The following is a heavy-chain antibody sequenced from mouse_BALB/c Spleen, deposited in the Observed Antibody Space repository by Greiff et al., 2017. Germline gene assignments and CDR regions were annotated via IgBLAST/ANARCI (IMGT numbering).Heavy chain of an antibody. J-gene: IGHJ2*01. CDR2: IRNKANGYTT. V-gene: IGHV7-3*02. CDR1: GFTFTDYY. CDR3: ARDRRGYFDY. Sequence: DVHLVESGGGLVQPGGSLRLSCATSGFTFTDYYMSWVRQPPGKALEWLGFIRNKANGYTTEYSASVKGRFTISRDNSQSILYLQMNTLRAEDSATYYCARDRRGYFDYWGQGTTLTVSS.